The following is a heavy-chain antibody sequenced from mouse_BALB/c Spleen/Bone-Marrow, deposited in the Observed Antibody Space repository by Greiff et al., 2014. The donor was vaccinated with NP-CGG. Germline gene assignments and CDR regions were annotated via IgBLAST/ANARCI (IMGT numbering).Heavy chain of an antibody. CDR2: ISSGGSYT. J-gene: IGHJ2*01. Sequence: EVKVEESGGGLVKPGGSLKLSCAASGFTFSSYAMSWVRQTPEKRLEWVATISSGGSYTYYPDSVKGRFTISRDNAKNTLYLQMSSLRSEDTAMYYCARFITTVVYFDYWGQGTTLTVSS. CDR1: GFTFSSYA. V-gene: IGHV5-9-1*01. CDR3: ARFITTVVYFDY. D-gene: IGHD1-1*01.